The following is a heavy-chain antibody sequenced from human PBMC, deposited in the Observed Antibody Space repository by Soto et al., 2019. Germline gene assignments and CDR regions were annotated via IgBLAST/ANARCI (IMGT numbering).Heavy chain of an antibody. Sequence: GSLLLACAVSGCMFSSFAMTWVRQAPGKGLEWVSTTRSNGEHTYYADSVKGRFTVSRDNSKNTLFLEMSSLRAEDSAIYYCAKDSKSVSVSAARVYGMDVWGQGTKVTVYS. D-gene: IGHD2-2*01. CDR3: AKDSKSVSVSAARVYGMDV. J-gene: IGHJ6*02. CDR2: TRSNGEHT. CDR1: GCMFSSFA. V-gene: IGHV3-23*01.